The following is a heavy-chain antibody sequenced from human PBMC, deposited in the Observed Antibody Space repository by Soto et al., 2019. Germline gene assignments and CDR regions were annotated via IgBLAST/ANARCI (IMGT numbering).Heavy chain of an antibody. D-gene: IGHD6-13*01. Sequence: AGGSLRLSCAASGFTFDDYAMHWVRQVPGKGLEWVSGINWNSGSIGYGDSVKGRFAISRDNAKNSLHLQMYGLSAEDTAFYYCVKDESINWYSGHFRHWGQGTLVTVSS. J-gene: IGHJ1*01. CDR1: GFTFDDYA. V-gene: IGHV3-9*01. CDR3: VKDESINWYSGHFRH. CDR2: INWNSGSI.